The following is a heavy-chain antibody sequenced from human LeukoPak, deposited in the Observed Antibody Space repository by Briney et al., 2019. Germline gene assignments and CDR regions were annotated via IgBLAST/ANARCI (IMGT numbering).Heavy chain of an antibody. V-gene: IGHV3-15*01. J-gene: IGHJ6*02. CDR2: IKSKTDYGTS. D-gene: IGHD4-17*01. Sequence: GGSLTLFCAASGFTFSNGWMSWLRQAPGKGLEWVGRIKSKTDYGTSEYAAPVKGRFTISRDDSKNTLYLQMNSLKTEDTAVYYCTTDPTVTTRSGYYYYGMDVWGRGTTVTVSS. CDR3: TTDPTVTTRSGYYYYGMDV. CDR1: GFTFSNGW.